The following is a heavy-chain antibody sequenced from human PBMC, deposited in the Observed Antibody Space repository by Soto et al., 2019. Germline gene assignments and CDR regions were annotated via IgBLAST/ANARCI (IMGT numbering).Heavy chain of an antibody. CDR1: GGSISSGGYS. CDR3: ARGFRVAATRWWFDP. V-gene: IGHV4-30-2*01. Sequence: SETLSLTCAVSGGSISSGGYSWSWIRQPPGKGLEWIGYIYHSGSTYYNPSLKSRVTISVDRSKNQFSLKLSSVTAADTAVYYCARGFRVAATRWWFDPWGQGTLVTVSS. CDR2: IYHSGST. D-gene: IGHD2-15*01. J-gene: IGHJ5*02.